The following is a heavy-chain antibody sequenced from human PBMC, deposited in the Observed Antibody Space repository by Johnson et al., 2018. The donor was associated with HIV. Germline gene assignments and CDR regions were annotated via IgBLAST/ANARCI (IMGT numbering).Heavy chain of an antibody. CDR3: ARLPSGYSRDDLDI. V-gene: IGHV3-66*04. D-gene: IGHD5-18*01. Sequence: VQLVESGGGLVQSGGSLRLACVASGFIVGTKYMSWVRQAPGKGLEWVSVIYSGGSTYYADSVKVRFTISRDNSKNTVYLQINSLRPEDTAVYYCARLPSGYSRDDLDIWGQGTMVTVSS. CDR1: GFIVGTKY. CDR2: IYSGGST. J-gene: IGHJ3*02.